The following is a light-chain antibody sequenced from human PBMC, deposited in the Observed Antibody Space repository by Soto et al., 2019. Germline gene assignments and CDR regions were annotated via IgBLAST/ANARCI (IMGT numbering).Light chain of an antibody. Sequence: QSVLTQPPSASGSPGQSVTISCTGTSSDIGGYNSVSWYQQHPGKAPRLMIYEVNKRPSGVPDRFSGSKSGYTASLTVSGLQTEDEADYYCNSYTSSSTLYVFGTGTKLTVL. V-gene: IGLV2-8*01. J-gene: IGLJ1*01. CDR2: EVN. CDR1: SSDIGGYNS. CDR3: NSYTSSSTLYV.